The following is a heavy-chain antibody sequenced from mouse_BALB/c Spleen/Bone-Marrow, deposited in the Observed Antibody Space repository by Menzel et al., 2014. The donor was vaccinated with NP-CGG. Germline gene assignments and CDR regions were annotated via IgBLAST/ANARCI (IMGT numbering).Heavy chain of an antibody. J-gene: IGHJ2*01. CDR1: GYTFTNYW. CDR3: ARGGNYGY. V-gene: IGHV1S132*01. Sequence: VQLQQSGAELVKPGASVKLSCKTSGYTFTNYWIQWVKQRPGQGLGWIGEIFPGIGTTYYNDKFKGKATLTIDTSSSTAYMQLSSLTSEDSAVYFCARGGNYGYWSQGTTLTISS. CDR2: IFPGIGTT. D-gene: IGHD2-1*01.